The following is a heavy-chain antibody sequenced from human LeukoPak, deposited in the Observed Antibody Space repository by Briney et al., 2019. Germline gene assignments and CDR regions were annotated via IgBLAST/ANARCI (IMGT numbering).Heavy chain of an antibody. CDR3: ARVYGSGSYYPVYYYYYYMDV. J-gene: IGHJ6*03. CDR1: GFTFSSYA. V-gene: IGHV3-30*04. Sequence: GRSLRLSCAASGFTFSSYAMHWVRQAPGKGLEWGALISYDGSNKYYADSVKGRFTISRDNAKNSLYLQMNSLRAEDTAVYYCARVYGSGSYYPVYYYYYYMDVWGKGTTVTISS. D-gene: IGHD3-10*01. CDR2: ISYDGSNK.